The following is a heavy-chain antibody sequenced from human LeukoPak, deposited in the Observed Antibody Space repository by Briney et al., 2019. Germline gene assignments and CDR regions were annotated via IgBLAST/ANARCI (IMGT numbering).Heavy chain of an antibody. CDR1: GFTFSSHW. D-gene: IGHD6-6*01. J-gene: IGHJ4*02. Sequence: GGSLRLSCAASGFTFSSHWVHWVRQAPGKGLVWVSRITSDGTSTIYANSVKGRFTISRDNAKNALYLQMNSPRAEDTAVYYCARVPTRLPVHYPYFDYWGQGALVTVSS. CDR2: ITSDGTST. V-gene: IGHV3-74*01. CDR3: ARVPTRLPVHYPYFDY.